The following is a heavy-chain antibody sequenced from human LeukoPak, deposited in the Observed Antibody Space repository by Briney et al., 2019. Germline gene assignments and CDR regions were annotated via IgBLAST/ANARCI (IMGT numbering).Heavy chain of an antibody. CDR1: GGSISSSSYY. CDR2: INHSGST. Sequence: SETLSLTCTVSGGSISSSSYYWGWIRQPPGKGLEWIGEINHSGSTNYNPSLKSRVTISVDTSKNQFSLKLSSVTAADTAVYYCARGRITMVRGVIIPLFFDYWGQGTLVTVSS. CDR3: ARGRITMVRGVIIPLFFDY. D-gene: IGHD3-10*01. V-gene: IGHV4-39*07. J-gene: IGHJ4*02.